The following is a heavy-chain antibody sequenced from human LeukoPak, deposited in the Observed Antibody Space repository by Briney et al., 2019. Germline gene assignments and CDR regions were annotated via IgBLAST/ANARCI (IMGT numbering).Heavy chain of an antibody. CDR1: GFIFSSHD. CDR2: VGGSGSLI. CDR3: ARENYDDYLFSYFDL. J-gene: IGHJ2*01. Sequence: GGSLRLTCAASGFIFSSHDMNWIRQAPGKGLEWVASVGGSGSLIFYADSVKGRFTISRDNAKNSPYLQMNTLRAEDTALYYCARENYDDYLFSYFDLWGRGTLVTVSS. D-gene: IGHD4-17*01. V-gene: IGHV3-48*03.